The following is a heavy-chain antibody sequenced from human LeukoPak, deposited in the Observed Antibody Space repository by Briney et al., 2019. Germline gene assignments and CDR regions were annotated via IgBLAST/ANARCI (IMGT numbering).Heavy chain of an antibody. CDR2: ISRSESYI. J-gene: IGHJ4*02. Sequence: PGGSLRLSCAAAGFTFSSHSMNWVRQAPGKGLEWVSSISRSESYIYHADSVKGRFTISRDNAKNSLYLQMNSLRAEDTAVYYCARGRYTAMVTGLDYWGQGTLVTVSS. D-gene: IGHD5-18*01. CDR3: ARGRYTAMVTGLDY. CDR1: GFTFSSHS. V-gene: IGHV3-21*01.